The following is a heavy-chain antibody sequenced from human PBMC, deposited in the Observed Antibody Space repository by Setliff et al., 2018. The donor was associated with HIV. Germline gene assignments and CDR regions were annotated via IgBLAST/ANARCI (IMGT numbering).Heavy chain of an antibody. D-gene: IGHD3-10*01. V-gene: IGHV1-18*01. Sequence: ASVKVSCKASGYSFTTYGICWVRQAPGQGLEWMGWINIDNGHTNFAQKFQDRVTMTTDTSANTAYMELRSLRSDDTAAYYCARVATGAAQLVCTGFYFWGQGTLVTVSS. CDR3: ARVATGAAQLVCTGFYF. CDR2: INIDNGHT. J-gene: IGHJ4*01. CDR1: GYSFTTYG.